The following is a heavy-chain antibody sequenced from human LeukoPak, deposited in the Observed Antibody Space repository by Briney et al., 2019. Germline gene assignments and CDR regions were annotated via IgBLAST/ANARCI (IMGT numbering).Heavy chain of an antibody. Sequence: SETLSLTCTVSGGSISSGGHFWSWIRQHPGKGLEWIGYIYYSGSTYYNPSLKSRVTISVDTSKNQFSLRLNSVTAADTAVYYCAREARQPYYYGSGSHGPFDYWGQGTLVTVSS. V-gene: IGHV4-31*03. CDR3: AREARQPYYYGSGSHGPFDY. J-gene: IGHJ4*02. D-gene: IGHD3-10*01. CDR1: GGSISSGGHF. CDR2: IYYSGST.